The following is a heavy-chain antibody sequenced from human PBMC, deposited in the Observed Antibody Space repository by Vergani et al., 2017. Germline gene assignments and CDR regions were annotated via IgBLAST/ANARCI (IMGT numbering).Heavy chain of an antibody. CDR3: ARTLTSGYSYGSLDY. D-gene: IGHD5-18*01. V-gene: IGHV1-69*06. Sequence: QVQLVQSGAEVKKPGSSVKVSCKASVGTFSSYAISWVRQAPGQGLEWMGGIIPIFGTANYAQKFQGRVTITADKSTGTAYMELSSLRSEDTAVYYCARTLTSGYSYGSLDYWGQGTLVTVSS. CDR2: IIPIFGTA. J-gene: IGHJ4*02. CDR1: VGTFSSYA.